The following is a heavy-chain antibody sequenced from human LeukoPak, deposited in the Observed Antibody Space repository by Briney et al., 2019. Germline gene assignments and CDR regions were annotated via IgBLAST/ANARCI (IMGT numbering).Heavy chain of an antibody. J-gene: IGHJ5*02. CDR3: ARLSGQLLYNENWFDP. V-gene: IGHV4-39*01. CDR2: IYYSGST. Sequence: PSETLSLTCTVSGGSISSSSYYWGWIRQPPGKGLEWIGSIYYSGSTYYNPSLKSRVTISVDTSKNQFSLKLSSVTAADTAMYYCARLSGQLLYNENWFDPWGQGTLVTVSS. D-gene: IGHD2-2*02. CDR1: GGSISSSSYY.